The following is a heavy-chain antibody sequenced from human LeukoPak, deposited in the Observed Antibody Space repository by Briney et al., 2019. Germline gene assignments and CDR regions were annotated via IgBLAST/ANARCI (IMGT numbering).Heavy chain of an antibody. CDR3: ARDSSSWSSYFDY. Sequence: GASVKVSCKASGYSFTDYYMHWVRQAPGQGLEWMGWISAYNGNTNYAQKLQGRVTMTTDTSTSTAYMELRSLRSDDTAVYYCARDSSSWSSYFDYWGQGTLVTVSS. V-gene: IGHV1-18*01. CDR1: GYSFTDYY. D-gene: IGHD6-13*01. J-gene: IGHJ4*02. CDR2: ISAYNGNT.